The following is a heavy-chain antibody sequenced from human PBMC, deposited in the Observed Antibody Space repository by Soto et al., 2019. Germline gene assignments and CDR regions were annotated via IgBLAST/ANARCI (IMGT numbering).Heavy chain of an antibody. CDR1: GFTSSRYS. D-gene: IGHD4-17*01. CDR2: ISSSSSYI. J-gene: IGHJ3*02. CDR3: ASSQPWLRGLRSGVAAFDI. V-gene: IGHV3-21*01. Sequence: GGSLRLSFAASGFTSSRYSMNWVRQAPGKGLEWVSSISSSSSYIYYADSVKGRFTISRDNAKNSLYLQMNSLRAEDTAVYYCASSQPWLRGLRSGVAAFDIWGQGTMVTVSS.